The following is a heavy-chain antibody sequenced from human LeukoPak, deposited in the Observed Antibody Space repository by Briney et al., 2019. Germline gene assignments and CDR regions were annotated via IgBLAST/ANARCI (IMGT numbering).Heavy chain of an antibody. Sequence: SETLSLTCVYGGSLTGYYWNWIRQPPGKGLEWIGQINHSGGTNYNPSLKSRVTISIDTSKNQFSLQLSSVTAADTAMYYCARAATGDLWGQGTLVTVSS. CDR2: INHSGGT. CDR1: GGSLTGYY. V-gene: IGHV4-34*01. D-gene: IGHD7-27*01. J-gene: IGHJ4*02. CDR3: ARAATGDL.